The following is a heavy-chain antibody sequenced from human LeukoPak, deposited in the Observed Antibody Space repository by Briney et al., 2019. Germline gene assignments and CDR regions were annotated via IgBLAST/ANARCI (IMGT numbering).Heavy chain of an antibody. D-gene: IGHD1-1*01. J-gene: IGHJ5*02. CDR1: GYSISSGCY. CDR2: IYHSGST. Sequence: SETLSLTCAVSGYSISSGCYWGWIRQPPGKGLEGIGSIYHSGSTYYNPSLKSRVTISVDTSKNQFSLKLSSVTAADTAVYYCARGGTGNWFDPWGQGTLVTVSS. V-gene: IGHV4-38-2*01. CDR3: ARGGTGNWFDP.